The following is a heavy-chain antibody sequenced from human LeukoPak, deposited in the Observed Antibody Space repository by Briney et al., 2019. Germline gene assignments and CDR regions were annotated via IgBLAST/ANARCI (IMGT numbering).Heavy chain of an antibody. V-gene: IGHV3-7*05. CDR3: ARWGTYSSSWLGTFDI. D-gene: IGHD6-13*01. J-gene: IGHJ3*02. CDR2: IKQDGSEK. CDR1: GFTFSNYW. Sequence: GSLRLSCATSGFTFSNYWMSWVRQAPGKGLEWVANIKQDGSEKYYVDSAKGRFTTSRDNAKNSLHLQMNSLRAEDTAVYYCARWGTYSSSWLGTFDIWGQGTMVTVSS.